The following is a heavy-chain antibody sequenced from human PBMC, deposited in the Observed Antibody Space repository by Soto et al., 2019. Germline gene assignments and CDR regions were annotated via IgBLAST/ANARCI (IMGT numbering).Heavy chain of an antibody. CDR3: ATTLNTHGAYDV. CDR1: GFTFNNAW. J-gene: IGHJ3*01. Sequence: EVQLVESGGGLVEPGGSLILSCAVSGFTFNNAWMIWVRQAPGKGLEWVALLKSKSDGETKLSAAPMKGRISISGDDSSNTLYLRMNRLKTEDTAVYYCATTLNTHGAYDVWGRGTVVTVSS. CDR2: LKSKSDGETK. D-gene: IGHD1-26*01. V-gene: IGHV3-15*07.